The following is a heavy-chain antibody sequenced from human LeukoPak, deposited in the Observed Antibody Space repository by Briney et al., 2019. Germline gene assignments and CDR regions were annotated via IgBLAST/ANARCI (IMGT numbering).Heavy chain of an antibody. V-gene: IGHV1-18*01. D-gene: IGHD5-12*01. CDR3: ARGRGSTSRY. J-gene: IGHJ4*02. Sequence: ASVKVSCKASGYTFISYGITWVRQAPGQGLEWMGWISTYNGNTNYAQNLQGRVSMTTDTSTSTAYMELRSLRSDDTAVYYCARGRGSTSRYWGQGTLVTVSS. CDR1: GYTFISYG. CDR2: ISTYNGNT.